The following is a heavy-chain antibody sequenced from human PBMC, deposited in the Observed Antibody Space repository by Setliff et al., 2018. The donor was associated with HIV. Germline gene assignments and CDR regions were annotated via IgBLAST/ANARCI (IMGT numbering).Heavy chain of an antibody. CDR2: IYYSGST. CDR3: ARDTRYRDGIDY. Sequence: ETLSLTCTVSGGSISSYYWSWIRQPPGKGLEWIGYIYYSGSTKHNPSLKSRVTISVDTSKNQFSLKLSSVTAADTAVYYCARDTRYRDGIDYWGQGTRGTVSS. CDR1: GGSISSYY. V-gene: IGHV4-59*01. J-gene: IGHJ4*02. D-gene: IGHD1-1*01.